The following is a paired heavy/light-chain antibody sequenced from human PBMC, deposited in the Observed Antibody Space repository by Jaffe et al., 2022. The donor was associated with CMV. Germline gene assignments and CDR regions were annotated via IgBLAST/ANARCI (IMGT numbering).Light chain of an antibody. CDR2: GNS. CDR1: SSNIGAGYD. Sequence: QSVLTQPPSVSGAPGQRVTISCTGSSSNIGAGYDVHWYQHLPGKAPKVLIYGNSNRPSGVPDRFSGSMSGTSASLAISGLQAEDEADYYCQSYDSSLSGSVFGGGTKLTVL. CDR3: QSYDSSLSGSV. V-gene: IGLV1-40*01. J-gene: IGLJ2*01.
Heavy chain of an antibody. D-gene: IGHD1-26*01. CDR2: KHFSGSA. J-gene: IGHJ5*02. CDR3: AREASGSYYKGVGWFDP. CDR1: GGSISSYY. Sequence: QVQLQESGPGLVKPSETLSLTCTVSGGSISSYYWTWIRQPPGKGLEWIGYKHFSGSASYNPSLKSRVAISVDTSKHQFSLRLNSVTAADTAVYFCAREASGSYYKGVGWFDPWGQGTLVTVSS. V-gene: IGHV4-59*01.